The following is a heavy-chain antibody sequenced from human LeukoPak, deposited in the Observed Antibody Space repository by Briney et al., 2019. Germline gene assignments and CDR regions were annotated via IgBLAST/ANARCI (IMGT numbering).Heavy chain of an antibody. CDR1: GYTFTSYA. V-gene: IGHV1-3*03. J-gene: IGHJ6*03. D-gene: IGHD3-3*01. Sequence: GASVKVTCKASGYTFTSYAMHWVRQAPGQRLEWMGWINAGNGNTKYSQEFQGRVTITRNTSISTAYMELSSLRSEDTAVYYCARGLWGDFWSGDYYYYYMDVWGEGTTVTVSS. CDR2: INAGNGNT. CDR3: ARGLWGDFWSGDYYYYYMDV.